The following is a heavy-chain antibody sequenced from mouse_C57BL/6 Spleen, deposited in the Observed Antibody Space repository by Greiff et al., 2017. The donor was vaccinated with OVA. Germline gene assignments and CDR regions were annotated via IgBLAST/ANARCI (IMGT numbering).Heavy chain of an antibody. Sequence: VQLQQSGAELVKPGASVKMSCKASGYTFTSYWITWVKQRPGQGLEWIGDIYPGSGSTNYNEKFKSKATLTVDTSSSTAYMQLSSLTSEDSAVYYCARFLYCYGAMDYWGQGTSVTVSS. D-gene: IGHD1-1*01. CDR2: IYPGSGST. CDR1: GYTFTSYW. V-gene: IGHV1-55*01. CDR3: ARFLYCYGAMDY. J-gene: IGHJ4*01.